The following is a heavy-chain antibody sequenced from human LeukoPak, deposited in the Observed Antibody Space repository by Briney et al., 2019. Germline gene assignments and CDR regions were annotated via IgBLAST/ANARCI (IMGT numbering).Heavy chain of an antibody. CDR1: GDSISSGGYY. Sequence: PSETLSLTCTVSGDSISSGGYYWSWIRQHPGKGLEWIAYIYNSGSSYYNPSPKSRVTISVNTSKNQFSLKLSSVTAADTAVYYCARGVYGSVKGGLDHWGQGTLVTVSS. CDR3: ARGVYGSVKGGLDH. D-gene: IGHD3-10*01. J-gene: IGHJ4*02. CDR2: IYNSGSS. V-gene: IGHV4-31*03.